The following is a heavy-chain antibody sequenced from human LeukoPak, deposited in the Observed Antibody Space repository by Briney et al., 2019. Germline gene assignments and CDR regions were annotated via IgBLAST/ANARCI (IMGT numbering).Heavy chain of an antibody. D-gene: IGHD1-26*01. CDR2: ISYDGSNK. CDR3: AKLERGGSFVWYFDY. Sequence: PGGSLRLSCAASGFTFSSYGMHWVRQAPGKGLEWVAVISYDGSNKYYADSVKGRFTISRDNSKNTLYLQMNSLRAEDTAVYYCAKLERGGSFVWYFDYWGQGTLVTVSS. J-gene: IGHJ4*02. CDR1: GFTFSSYG. V-gene: IGHV3-30*18.